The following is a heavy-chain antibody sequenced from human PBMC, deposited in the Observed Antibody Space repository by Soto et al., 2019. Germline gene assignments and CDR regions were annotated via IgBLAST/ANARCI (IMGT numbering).Heavy chain of an antibody. V-gene: IGHV5-51*01. CDR1: GYTFSNFS. J-gene: IGHJ4*02. D-gene: IGHD6-13*01. CDR2: IYPGDYET. Sequence: LGESLKISCQCSGYTFSNFSIAWVRQLPGKGLEWMGIIYPGDYETRYSPSFHGKVTISADRSIGTAYLQWSSLEASDSAFYFCARSPRSSPYFDYWGQGALVALSS. CDR3: ARSPRSSPYFDY.